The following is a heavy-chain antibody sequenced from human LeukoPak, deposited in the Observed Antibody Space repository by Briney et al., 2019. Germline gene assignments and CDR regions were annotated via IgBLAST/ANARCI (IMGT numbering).Heavy chain of an antibody. Sequence: ASVKVSCKASGYTFNSYGISWVRQAPGQGLEWMGWVSGYDGNTNYAQKLQGRVTMTTDTSTSTVYMELRSLRSDDTAVYYCARSERDSSSWYGGYYFDYWGQGTLVTVSS. CDR3: ARSERDSSSWYGGYYFDY. V-gene: IGHV1-18*01. CDR1: GYTFNSYG. D-gene: IGHD6-13*01. CDR2: VSGYDGNT. J-gene: IGHJ4*02.